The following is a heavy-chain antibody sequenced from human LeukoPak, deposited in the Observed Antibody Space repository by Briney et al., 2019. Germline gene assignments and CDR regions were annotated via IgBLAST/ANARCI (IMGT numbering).Heavy chain of an antibody. CDR1: GGSIINYY. Sequence: SETLSLTCTVSGGSIINYYWSWIRQPAGPGLEWVGRIYVTGCTIYNPSLQSRLSMSVDTSKNQFSLRLTSVTAADTAVYYCARLKYYDSTGYSPGYYMDVWGKGITVTVSS. CDR2: IYVTGCT. CDR3: ARLKYYDSTGYSPGYYMDV. D-gene: IGHD3-22*01. J-gene: IGHJ6*03. V-gene: IGHV4-4*07.